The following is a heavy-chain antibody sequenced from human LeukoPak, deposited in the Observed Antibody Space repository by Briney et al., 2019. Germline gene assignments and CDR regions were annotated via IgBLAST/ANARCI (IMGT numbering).Heavy chain of an antibody. CDR1: GYTFTSYY. J-gene: IGHJ3*02. Sequence: ASVKVSCKASGYTFTSYYMHWVRQAPGQGPEWMGIIIPSGGRASPAQKFQGRVTMTRDTSTSTVYMELTRLTSEDTAVYYCARGRSAFRDAFDIWGQGTLVTVSS. CDR3: ARGRSAFRDAFDI. V-gene: IGHV1-46*01. CDR2: IIPSGGRA.